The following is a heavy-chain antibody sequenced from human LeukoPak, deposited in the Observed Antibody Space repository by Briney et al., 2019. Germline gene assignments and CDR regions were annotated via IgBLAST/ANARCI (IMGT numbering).Heavy chain of an antibody. V-gene: IGHV3-30*18. CDR1: GFTFSSYG. CDR3: AKGHDYGDYFDY. J-gene: IGHJ4*02. CDR2: ISYDGSNK. D-gene: IGHD4-17*01. Sequence: GGSLRLSCAASGFTFSSYGMHWVRQAPGKGLEWVAVISYDGSNKYYADSVKGRFTISRDNSKNTLYLQMNSLRAEDTAVYYCAKGHDYGDYFDYWGQGTLVTVSS.